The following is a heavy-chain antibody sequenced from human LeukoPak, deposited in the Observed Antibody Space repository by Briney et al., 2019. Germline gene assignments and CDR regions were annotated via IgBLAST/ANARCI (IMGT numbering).Heavy chain of an antibody. CDR3: ARARYYYYYMDV. V-gene: IGHV1-69*13. CDR2: IIPIFGTA. Sequence: SVKVSCKASGGTFSSYAISWVRQAPGQGLEWMGGIIPIFGTANYAQKFQGRVTITADESTSTAYMELSSLRSEDTAVYYCARARYYYYYMDVWGKGTTVTVSS. J-gene: IGHJ6*03. CDR1: GGTFSSYA.